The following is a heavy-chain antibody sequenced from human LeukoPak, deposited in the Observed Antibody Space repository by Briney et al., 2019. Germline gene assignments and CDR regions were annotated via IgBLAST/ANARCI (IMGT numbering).Heavy chain of an antibody. CDR3: TRVSAYYYDSTFDY. V-gene: IGHV1-18*01. CDR2: ISAYNGNT. J-gene: IGHJ4*02. D-gene: IGHD3-22*01. CDR1: GYTFTSYG. Sequence: GASVKVSCKASGYTFTSYGISWVRQAPGQGLEWMGWISAYNGNTNYAQKLQGRVTMTTDTSTSTAYMELRSLRSDDTAVYYCTRVSAYYYDSTFDYWGQGTLVTVSS.